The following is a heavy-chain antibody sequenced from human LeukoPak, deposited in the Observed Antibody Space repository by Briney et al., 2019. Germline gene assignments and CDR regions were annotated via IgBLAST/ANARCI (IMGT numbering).Heavy chain of an antibody. CDR2: IYYNGIT. CDR3: ARRYCTGGTCYEGDY. J-gene: IGHJ4*02. V-gene: IGHV4-59*08. D-gene: IGHD2-15*01. CDR1: GGSFSNYY. Sequence: SETLSLTCTVSGGSFSNYYWSWIRQPPGKGLEWIGYIYYNGITNYNPSLKSRVTISVDTSKNQFSLKLSSVTAADTAVYYCARRYCTGGTCYEGDYWGQGTLVTVSS.